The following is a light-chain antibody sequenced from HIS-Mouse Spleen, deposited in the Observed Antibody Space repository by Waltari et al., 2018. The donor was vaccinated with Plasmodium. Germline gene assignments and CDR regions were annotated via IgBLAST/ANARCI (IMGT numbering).Light chain of an antibody. CDR3: QSADSSGTYRV. Sequence: PATLSVSPGERATLSCRASQSVSSNLAWYQQKPGQAPVLVIYKDSERPSGIPERFSGSSSGTTVTLTISGVQAEDEADYYCQSADSSGTYRVFGGGTKLTVL. V-gene: IGLV3-25*03. J-gene: IGLJ2*01. CDR1: QSVSS. CDR2: KDS.